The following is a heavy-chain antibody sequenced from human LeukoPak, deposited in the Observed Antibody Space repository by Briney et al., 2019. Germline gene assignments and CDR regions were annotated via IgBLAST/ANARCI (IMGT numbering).Heavy chain of an antibody. CDR2: IYYSGST. J-gene: IGHJ4*02. CDR3: ARGRGYYDSSGYYFDYFDY. D-gene: IGHD3-22*01. CDR1: GGSISSYY. V-gene: IGHV4-59*01. Sequence: SETLSLTCTVSGGSISSYYWSWIRQPPGKGLEWIGHIYYSGSTNYNPSLKSRVTISVDTSKNQFSLKLSSVTAADTAVYYCARGRGYYDSSGYYFDYFDYWGQGTLVTVSS.